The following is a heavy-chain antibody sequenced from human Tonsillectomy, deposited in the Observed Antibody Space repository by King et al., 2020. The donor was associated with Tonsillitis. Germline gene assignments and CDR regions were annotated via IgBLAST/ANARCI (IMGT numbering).Heavy chain of an antibody. CDR2: SIAILVIS. CDR1: GGTFSSYA. J-gene: IGHJ4*02. V-gene: IGHV1-69*09. D-gene: IGHD4-11*01. Sequence: QLVQSGAYMKKPWSSVKMSCKASGGTFSSYAIRWVLQAPGQGLEWMGRSIAILVISNTAQKFQGRVTITADKSTSTAYMELTSLRSEDTAVYYCASNSVTSDFDYWGQGTLVTVSS. CDR3: ASNSVTSDFDY.